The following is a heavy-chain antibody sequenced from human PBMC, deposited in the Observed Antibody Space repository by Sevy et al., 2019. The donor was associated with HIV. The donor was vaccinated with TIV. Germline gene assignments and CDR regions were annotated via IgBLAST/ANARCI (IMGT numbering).Heavy chain of an antibody. Sequence: SETLSLTCAVYGGSFSGYYWSWIRQPPGKGLEWIGQINHSGSTNYKPSLKSRITISADTSKNQFSLKLSYVTAADTTVYYCARHCGTTNCSNAFDIWGQGTMVTVSS. J-gene: IGHJ3*02. D-gene: IGHD2-2*01. CDR1: GGSFSGYY. V-gene: IGHV4-34*01. CDR2: INHSGST. CDR3: ARHCGTTNCSNAFDI.